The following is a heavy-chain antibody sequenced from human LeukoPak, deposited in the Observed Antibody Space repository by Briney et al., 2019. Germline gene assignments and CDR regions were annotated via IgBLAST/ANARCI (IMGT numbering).Heavy chain of an antibody. Sequence: GGSLRLSCAASGFTFSRYGMHWVRQAPGKGLEWVTAISYDGSNKYYADSVKGRFTISRDNSKNTLYLQMNSLRAEDTAVYYCAKVDCSSTSCYVSYYYYYMDVWGKGTTVTISS. CDR2: ISYDGSNK. CDR1: GFTFSRYG. V-gene: IGHV3-30*04. J-gene: IGHJ6*03. D-gene: IGHD2-2*01. CDR3: AKVDCSSTSCYVSYYYYYMDV.